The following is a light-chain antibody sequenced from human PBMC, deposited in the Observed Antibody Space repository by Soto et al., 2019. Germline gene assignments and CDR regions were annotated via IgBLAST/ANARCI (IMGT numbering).Light chain of an antibody. J-gene: IGKJ4*01. CDR2: GAS. CDR3: QQHSDWPLT. Sequence: EIVLTQSPGTLSLSPGERATLSCRASQSVRSNYLAWYQQKPGQSPRPLISGASTRATGIPDRFSGSGSGTDFTLTISSLEPDDFTVYYCQQHSDWPLTFGGGTRVEI. V-gene: IGKV3-20*01. CDR1: QSVRSNY.